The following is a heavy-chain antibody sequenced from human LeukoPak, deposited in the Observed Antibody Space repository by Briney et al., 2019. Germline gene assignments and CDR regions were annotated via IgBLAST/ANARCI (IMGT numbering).Heavy chain of an antibody. CDR1: GGSISNTNW. V-gene: IGHV4-4*02. CDR2: VNLQGST. Sequence: SETLSLTCGVSGGSISNTNWWTWVRQPPGKGLEWIGEVNLQGSTNYNPSLKSRVTISVDTSKNQFSLKLSSVTAADTAVYYCAGRLWRRDGYNLSAFDIWGQGTMVTVSS. CDR3: AGRLWRRDGYNLSAFDI. D-gene: IGHD5-24*01. J-gene: IGHJ3*02.